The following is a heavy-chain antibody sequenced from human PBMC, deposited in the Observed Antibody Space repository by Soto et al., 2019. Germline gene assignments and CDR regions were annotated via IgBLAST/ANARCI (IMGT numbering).Heavy chain of an antibody. CDR3: ARGVGSSPPRY. J-gene: IGHJ4*02. V-gene: IGHV4-59*01. CDR1: GGSISVYY. Sequence: ETLSLTCTISGGSISVYYWSWVRQPPGHELEWIGYIYASGSPYYNPSLRSRVTISADTSKNQISLKLTSPTASDTAVYYCARGVGSSPPRYWGRGTLVTVS. D-gene: IGHD1-26*01. CDR2: IYASGSP.